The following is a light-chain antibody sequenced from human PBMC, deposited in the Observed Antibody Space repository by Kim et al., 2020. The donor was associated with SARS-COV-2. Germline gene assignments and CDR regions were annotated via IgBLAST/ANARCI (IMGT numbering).Light chain of an antibody. CDR3: QTWGTGIHV. CDR1: SGHSSYA. V-gene: IGLV4-69*01. CDR2: LNSDGSH. J-gene: IGLJ3*02. Sequence: QPVLTQSPSASASLGASVKLTCTLSSGHSSYAIAWHQQQPEKGPRYLMKLNSDGSHSKGDGIPDRFSGSSSGAERYLTIASLQSMDEADYYCQTWGTGIHVFGGGTQLTVL.